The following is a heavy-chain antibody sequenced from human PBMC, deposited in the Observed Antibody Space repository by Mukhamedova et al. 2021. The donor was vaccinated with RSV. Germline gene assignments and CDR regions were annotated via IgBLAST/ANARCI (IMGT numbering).Heavy chain of an antibody. Sequence: TISRDSAKNSLYLQMNSLRDEDTAVYYCARCREVEHNWALGDWGQGTLVTVSS. D-gene: IGHD1-1*01. CDR3: ARCREVEHNWALGD. J-gene: IGHJ4*02. V-gene: IGHV3-48*02.